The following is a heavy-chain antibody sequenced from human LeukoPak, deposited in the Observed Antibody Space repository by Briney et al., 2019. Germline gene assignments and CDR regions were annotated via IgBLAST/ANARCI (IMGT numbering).Heavy chain of an antibody. J-gene: IGHJ6*04. Sequence: GGSLRLSCAASGFTFSRYEMNWVRQAPGKGLEWVSYISSSGSTIYYADSVKGRFTISRDNAKNSLYLQMNSLRAEDTAVYYCARAGRLWFGESQRLDVWGKGTTVTISS. CDR2: ISSSGSTI. CDR3: ARAGRLWFGESQRLDV. D-gene: IGHD3-10*01. CDR1: GFTFSRYE. V-gene: IGHV3-48*03.